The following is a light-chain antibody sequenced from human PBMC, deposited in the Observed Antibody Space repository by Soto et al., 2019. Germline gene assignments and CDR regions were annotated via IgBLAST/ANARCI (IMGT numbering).Light chain of an antibody. Sequence: EIVMTQSPGTLSLSPGERATLSCRASQSVSNNYLAWYQQKPGQAPRLLIYGASNRATGIPDRFSGSGSGTEFTLTISSLQPEDFATYYCQQLNSFPITFGQGTRLEIK. CDR1: QSVSNNY. CDR3: QQLNSFPIT. J-gene: IGKJ5*01. V-gene: IGKV3-20*01. CDR2: GAS.